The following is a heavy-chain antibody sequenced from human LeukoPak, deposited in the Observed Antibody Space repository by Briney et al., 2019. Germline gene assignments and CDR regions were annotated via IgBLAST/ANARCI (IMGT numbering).Heavy chain of an antibody. D-gene: IGHD3-22*01. V-gene: IGHV3-43*02. J-gene: IGHJ4*02. CDR2: ISGDGGST. CDR1: GFTFDDYA. Sequence: PGGSLRLSCAASGFTFDDYAMHWVRHAPGKGLEWVSLISGDGGSTYYADSVKGRFTISRDNSKNSLYLQMNSLRTEDTALYYCAKDSTFSYYYDSSGYHYYFDYWGQGTLVTVSS. CDR3: AKDSTFSYYYDSSGYHYYFDY.